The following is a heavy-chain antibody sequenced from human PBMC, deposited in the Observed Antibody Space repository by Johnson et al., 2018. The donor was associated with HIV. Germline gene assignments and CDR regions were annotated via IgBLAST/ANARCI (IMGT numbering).Heavy chain of an antibody. Sequence: QVQLVESGGGLVQPGRSLRLSCAASGFTFEDDAMHWVRQAPGKGLEWVAVISYDGSNKYYADSVKGRFTISRDNSKNTLYLQRNSLRAEDTAVYYCASLDSGYDNDAFDIWGQGTMVTVSS. CDR2: ISYDGSNK. J-gene: IGHJ3*02. V-gene: IGHV3-30-3*01. CDR1: GFTFEDDA. CDR3: ASLDSGYDNDAFDI. D-gene: IGHD5-12*01.